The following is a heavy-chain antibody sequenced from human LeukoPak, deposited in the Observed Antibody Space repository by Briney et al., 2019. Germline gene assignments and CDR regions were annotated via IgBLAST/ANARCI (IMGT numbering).Heavy chain of an antibody. V-gene: IGHV4-39*07. CDR2: IYYSGST. Sequence: SETLSLTCTVSGGSISSSSYYWGWIRQPPGKGLEWIGSIYYSGSTFYNPSLRSRVTISVDTSKNQFSLKLRYVTAADTAVYYCARDRGIAAADWGQGTLVTVSS. CDR1: GGSISSSSYY. J-gene: IGHJ4*02. CDR3: ARDRGIAAAD. D-gene: IGHD6-13*01.